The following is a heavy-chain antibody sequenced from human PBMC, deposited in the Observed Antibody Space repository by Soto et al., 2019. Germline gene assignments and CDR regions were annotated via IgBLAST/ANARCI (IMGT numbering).Heavy chain of an antibody. CDR3: AREPPGAHSSCFDT. D-gene: IGHD6-13*01. CDR2: ISPNNGNT. V-gene: IGHV1-18*04. Sequence: ASVKVSCKASGYIFTTYSIAWVRQAPGQGLEWVGWISPNNGNTNYAQNVQGRVTMTTDTSTTTAYMELRSLTSDDTAVYYCAREPPGAHSSCFDTWGQGTLATVSS. CDR1: GYIFTTYS. J-gene: IGHJ5*02.